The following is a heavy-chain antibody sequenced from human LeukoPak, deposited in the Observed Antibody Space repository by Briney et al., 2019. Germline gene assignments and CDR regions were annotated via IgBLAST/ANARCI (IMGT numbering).Heavy chain of an antibody. J-gene: IGHJ2*01. V-gene: IGHV1-18*01. CDR1: GYTFTTHG. CDR2: ISAHNGNT. CDR3: ARDGYFDL. Sequence: GASVKVSCKASGYTFTTHGIAWVRQAPGQGLEWMGWISAHNGNTNYAQSLQGRVTMSTDTSTNTAYMELRSLRSDDTAVYYCARDGYFDLWGRSTLVTVPS.